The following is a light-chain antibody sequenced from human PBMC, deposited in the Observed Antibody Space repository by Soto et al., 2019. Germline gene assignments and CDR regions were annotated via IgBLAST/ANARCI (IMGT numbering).Light chain of an antibody. J-gene: IGKJ1*01. CDR2: GAS. Sequence: EIVMTQSPGTLSVSPGERATLSCRASQSVSSNLAWYQQKPGQAPRLLIYGASTRATGIPAWFSGSGSGTEFTLTIDSLQSEDFAVYYCQQYGNWPRTFGQGTKVEIK. V-gene: IGKV3-15*01. CDR3: QQYGNWPRT. CDR1: QSVSSN.